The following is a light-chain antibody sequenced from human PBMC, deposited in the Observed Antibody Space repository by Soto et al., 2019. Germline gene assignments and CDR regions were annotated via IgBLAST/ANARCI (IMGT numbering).Light chain of an antibody. CDR2: GAS. Sequence: EIVLTQSPGTLSLSPGERATLSCRASQSVNSNYLAWYQQKPGQAPRLLIYGASNRATGISDRFSGSGSGTDFTLTSSRLEPEDFAVYYCQQYGSSPLWTFGQGTKVEIK. CDR3: QQYGSSPLWT. CDR1: QSVNSNY. V-gene: IGKV3-20*01. J-gene: IGKJ1*01.